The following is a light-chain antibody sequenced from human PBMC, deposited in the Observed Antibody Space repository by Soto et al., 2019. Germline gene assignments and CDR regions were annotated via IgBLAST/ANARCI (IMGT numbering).Light chain of an antibody. Sequence: EIVLTQSPATLSLSPGERATLSCRASQSVSSYLAWYQQKPGQAPRLLIYDASNRATGIPARFSGSGSGTDFTLTIRSLEPEDFSFYYCQKRSNWSWTFGQGTKVEIK. V-gene: IGKV3-11*01. CDR2: DAS. CDR3: QKRSNWSWT. J-gene: IGKJ1*01. CDR1: QSVSSY.